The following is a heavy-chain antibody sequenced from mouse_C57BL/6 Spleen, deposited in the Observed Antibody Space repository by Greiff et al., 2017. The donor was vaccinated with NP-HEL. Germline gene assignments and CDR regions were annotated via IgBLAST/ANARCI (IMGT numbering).Heavy chain of an antibody. Sequence: DVKLVESGGGLVKPGGSLKLSCAASGFTFSDYGMHWVRQAPEKGLEWVAYISSGSSTIYYADTVKGRFTISRDNAKNTLFLQMTSLRSEDTAMYYCARDYYGYDVNYFDYWGQGTTLTVSS. CDR1: GFTFSDYG. CDR2: ISSGSSTI. J-gene: IGHJ2*01. D-gene: IGHD2-2*01. V-gene: IGHV5-17*01. CDR3: ARDYYGYDVNYFDY.